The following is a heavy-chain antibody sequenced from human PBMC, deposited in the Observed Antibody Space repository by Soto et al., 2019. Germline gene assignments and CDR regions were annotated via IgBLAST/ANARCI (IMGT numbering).Heavy chain of an antibody. J-gene: IGHJ4*02. CDR2: IIPMFGTA. Sequence: QVHLVQSGAEVKKPGSSVKVSCKASGGSFSIYSITWVRQAPGQGLEWMGGIIPMFGTANYAQGLQGRVTTTADKSTTTAYMELTSLRSEDTAVYYCARSYSFGGIIPPTFDYWGQGTLVTVSS. CDR1: GGSFSIYS. V-gene: IGHV1-69*06. D-gene: IGHD3-16*02. CDR3: ARSYSFGGIIPPTFDY.